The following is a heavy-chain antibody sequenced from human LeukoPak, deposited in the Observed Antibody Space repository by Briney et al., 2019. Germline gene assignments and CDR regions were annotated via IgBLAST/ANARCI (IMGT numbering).Heavy chain of an antibody. V-gene: IGHV3-53*01. Sequence: GGSLRLSCAASGFTVSNKYMTWVRQAPGKGLEWVSLIYSDGRTYYADSVKGRFTISRDSSKNTLYLQMNSLRAEDTAVYYCAKEKGANWIAAAGQGFDYWGQGTLVTVSS. CDR1: GFTVSNKY. J-gene: IGHJ4*02. CDR3: AKEKGANWIAAAGQGFDY. D-gene: IGHD6-13*01. CDR2: IYSDGRT.